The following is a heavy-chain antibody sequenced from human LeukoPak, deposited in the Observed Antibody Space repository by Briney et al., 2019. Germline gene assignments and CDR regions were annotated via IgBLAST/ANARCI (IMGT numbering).Heavy chain of an antibody. CDR1: GGSISSYN. CDR2: IYYSGST. V-gene: IGHV4-59*08. J-gene: IGHJ4*02. D-gene: IGHD1-7*01. CDR3: ASTEWNYAR. Sequence: SETLSLTCTVSGGSISSYNWSWMRQSPGKGLEWIGYIYYSGSTNYNPSLKSRVTISLDTSKNQFSLQLSSVTAADTAVYYCASTEWNYARWGQGTLVTVSS.